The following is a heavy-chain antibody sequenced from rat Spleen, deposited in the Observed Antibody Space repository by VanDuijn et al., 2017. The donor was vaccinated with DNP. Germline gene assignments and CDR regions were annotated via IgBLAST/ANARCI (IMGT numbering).Heavy chain of an antibody. Sequence: EVQLVESGGGLVQPGRSMKLSCVASGFTFNKYWMTWIRQVPGKGLEWIASITSGTGTTSYADAVKGRFMISRDDTKNTLSLQMDSLRSEDTATYYWATPAHYGYKGDYWGQGVLVTVSS. CDR2: ITSGTGTT. J-gene: IGHJ2*01. V-gene: IGHV5-31*01. D-gene: IGHD1-6*01. CDR3: ATPAHYGYKGDY. CDR1: GFTFNKYW.